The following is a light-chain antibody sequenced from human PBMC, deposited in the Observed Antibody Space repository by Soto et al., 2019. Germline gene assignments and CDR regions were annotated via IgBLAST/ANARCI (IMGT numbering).Light chain of an antibody. CDR2: EVS. V-gene: IGLV2-8*01. J-gene: IGLJ1*01. CDR3: SSYGGNNNYV. CDR1: SSDVGGYNY. Sequence: QSVLTQPPSASGSTGQSVTISCTGTSSDVGGYNYVSWYQQHPGKVPKLMIYEVSKRPSGVPDRFSGSKSGKTASLTVSGLQAEDEADYYCSSYGGNNNYVFGTGTKVTVL.